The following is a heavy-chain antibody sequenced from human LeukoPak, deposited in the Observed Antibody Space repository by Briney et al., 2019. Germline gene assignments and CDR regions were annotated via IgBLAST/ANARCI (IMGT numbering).Heavy chain of an antibody. J-gene: IGHJ5*02. CDR3: ARHLTVTTTFNWFDP. D-gene: IGHD4-17*01. V-gene: IGHV5-51*01. CDR2: IYPGDSDT. Sequence: GESLKISCKGSGYSFTSYWIGWVRQMPGKGLEWMGIIYPGDSDTRYSPSFQGQVTISADKSISTAYLQWSSLKASDTAVYYCARHLTVTTTFNWFDPWGQGTLVTVSS. CDR1: GYSFTSYW.